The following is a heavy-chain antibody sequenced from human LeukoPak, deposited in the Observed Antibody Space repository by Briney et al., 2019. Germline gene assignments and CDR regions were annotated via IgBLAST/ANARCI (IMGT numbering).Heavy chain of an antibody. CDR2: IYYSGST. J-gene: IGHJ4*02. Sequence: SETLSLTCTVSGGSISSSSYYWGWIRQPPGKWLEWIGSIYYSGSTYYNPSLKSRATIPVDTSKNQSSLKLSSVTAADTAVYYCASRKAMDPLDYWGQGTLVTVSS. CDR3: ASRKAMDPLDY. D-gene: IGHD5-18*01. V-gene: IGHV4-39*01. CDR1: GGSISSSSYY.